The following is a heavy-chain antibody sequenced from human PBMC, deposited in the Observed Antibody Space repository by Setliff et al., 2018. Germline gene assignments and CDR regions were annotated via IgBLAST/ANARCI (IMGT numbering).Heavy chain of an antibody. V-gene: IGHV3-23*03. CDR3: AKPQVELRWGFES. D-gene: IGHD1-26*01. Sequence: GGSLRLSCAASGFTFSTYAMSWVRQAPGKGLEWVSTIYSGDRNTFYTDSVKGRFTIFRDGSKNTLLLQMTSLRAEDTAVYYCAKPQVELRWGFESWGQGTLVTVSS. CDR1: GFTFSTYA. CDR2: IYSGDRNT. J-gene: IGHJ4*02.